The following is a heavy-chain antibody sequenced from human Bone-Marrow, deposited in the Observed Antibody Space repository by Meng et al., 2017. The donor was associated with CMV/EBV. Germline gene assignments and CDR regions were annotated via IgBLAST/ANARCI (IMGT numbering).Heavy chain of an antibody. V-gene: IGHV1-2*02. J-gene: IGHJ5*02. CDR2: INPNSGAT. Sequence: VYCKASGYIFTAWYMNWVRQAPGQGLEWMGWINPNSGATKYAQKFQGRVTMTRDTSISTVYMELRRLRSDDTAVYYCARDQTEWFDPWGQGTLVTVSS. CDR3: ARDQTEWFDP. CDR1: GYIFTAWY.